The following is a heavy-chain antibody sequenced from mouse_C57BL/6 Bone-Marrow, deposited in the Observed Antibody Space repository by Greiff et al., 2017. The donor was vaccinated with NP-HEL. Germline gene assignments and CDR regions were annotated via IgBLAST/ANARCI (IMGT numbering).Heavy chain of an antibody. CDR1: GFTFSDYG. D-gene: IGHD2-1*01. V-gene: IGHV5-17*01. J-gene: IGHJ3*01. CDR2: ISSGSSTI. CDR3: ARHGNYVGFAY. Sequence: EVQRVESGGGLVKPGGSLKLSCAASGFTFSDYGMHWVRQAPEKGLEWVAYISSGSSTIYYADTVKGRFTISRDNAKNTLFLQMTSLRSEDTAMYYCARHGNYVGFAYWGQGTLVTVSA.